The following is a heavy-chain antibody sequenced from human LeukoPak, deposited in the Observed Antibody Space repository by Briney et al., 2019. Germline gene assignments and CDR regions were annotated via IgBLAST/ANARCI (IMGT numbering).Heavy chain of an antibody. CDR3: ARDPSHYYYTDV. CDR2: INPKNGGT. CDR1: GYTFNVYY. V-gene: IGHV1-2*02. J-gene: IGHJ6*03. Sequence: GASVKVSCRASGYTFNVYYIHWVRQAPGQGREWMGWINPKNGGTKLAQRFQGRVILTRDTSINTAYMELSSLTSYDTAIYFCARDPSHYYYTDVWGKGTTVTVSS.